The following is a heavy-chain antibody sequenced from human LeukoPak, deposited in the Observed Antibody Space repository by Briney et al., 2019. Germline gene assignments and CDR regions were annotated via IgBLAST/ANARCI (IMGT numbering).Heavy chain of an antibody. V-gene: IGHV1-46*01. D-gene: IGHD3-9*01. CDR2: INPNGGGT. J-gene: IGHJ5*02. CDR3: ARDRYFDWAWFDP. Sequence: ASVKVSCKTSGYTFTSYYMHWMRQSPGQGLEWVGMINPNGGGTSSAQKFQGRVTMTRDTSTSTVYMELRSLRSDDTAVYYCARDRYFDWAWFDPWGQGTLVTVSS. CDR1: GYTFTSYY.